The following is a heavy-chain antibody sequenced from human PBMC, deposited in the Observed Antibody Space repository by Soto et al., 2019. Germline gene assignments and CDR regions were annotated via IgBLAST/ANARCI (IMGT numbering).Heavy chain of an antibody. CDR2: IIPMFNTS. J-gene: IGHJ3*02. D-gene: IGHD4-17*01. CDR1: GGTFNGHS. V-gene: IGHV1-69*01. Sequence: QVQLVQSGAEVKKPGSSVKVSCKASGGTFNGHSFSWVRQAPGQGLEWMGSIIPMFNTSTYAQRFQGRVTITADESTTTAYMDLSSLTSEDTAVYYCTSDDTVLVGAGSAFDIWGQGTMVTVSS. CDR3: TSDDTVLVGAGSAFDI.